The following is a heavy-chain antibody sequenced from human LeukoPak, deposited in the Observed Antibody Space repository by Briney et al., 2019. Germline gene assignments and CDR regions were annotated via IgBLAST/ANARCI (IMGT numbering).Heavy chain of an antibody. CDR1: GFTFSSYA. CDR2: ISYDGSNK. V-gene: IGHV3-30*04. J-gene: IGHJ4*02. D-gene: IGHD6-6*01. Sequence: GGSLRLSCAASGFTFSSYAMHWVRQAPGKGLEAVAVISYDGSNKYYADSVKGRFTISRDNSKNTLYLQMNSLRAEDTAVYYCASGGAAARPKFDYWGQGTLVTVSS. CDR3: ASGGAAARPKFDY.